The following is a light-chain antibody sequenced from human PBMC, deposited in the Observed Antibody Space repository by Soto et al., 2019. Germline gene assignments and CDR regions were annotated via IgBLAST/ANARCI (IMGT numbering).Light chain of an antibody. J-gene: IGLJ1*01. V-gene: IGLV1-44*01. Sequence: QSVLTQPPSASGTPGQRVTISCSGSTSDIGSHSVNWFQHLPGTAPRLLITTNNQRPSGVPARFSGYKSDTSASLVISGLKSEDEAHYYCATWDENTKGVFGTGTKVTXL. CDR1: TSDIGSHS. CDR3: ATWDENTKGV. CDR2: TNN.